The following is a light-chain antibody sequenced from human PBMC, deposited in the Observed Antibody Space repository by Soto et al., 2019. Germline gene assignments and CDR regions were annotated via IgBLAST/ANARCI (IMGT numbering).Light chain of an antibody. Sequence: IPMTQSPSSLSAFVGDRVTITCRASQSIDKYLNWYQQKPGKAPKVLIYEASNLQSGVPSRFSGSASGTDFTLTISSLQPEDFATYYCQQSYSALLTFGGGTEVEMK. CDR3: QQSYSALLT. CDR1: QSIDKY. CDR2: EAS. J-gene: IGKJ4*01. V-gene: IGKV1-39*01.